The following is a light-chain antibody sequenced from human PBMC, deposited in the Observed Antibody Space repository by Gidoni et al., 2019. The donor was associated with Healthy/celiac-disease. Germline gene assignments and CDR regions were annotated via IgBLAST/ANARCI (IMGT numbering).Light chain of an antibody. CDR3: QQSYSTPLFT. Sequence: DIQMTQSPSSLSASVGDRVTITCRASQSISSYLNWYHQKPGKDPKLLLYAASSCQSGVPSRFSGSGSGTDFTLTISSLQPEDFATYYCQQSYSTPLFTFGPGTKVDIK. CDR2: AAS. V-gene: IGKV1-39*01. J-gene: IGKJ3*01. CDR1: QSISSY.